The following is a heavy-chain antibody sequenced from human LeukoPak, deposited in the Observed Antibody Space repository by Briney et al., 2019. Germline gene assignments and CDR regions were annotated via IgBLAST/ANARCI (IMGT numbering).Heavy chain of an antibody. CDR3: ARDQAPYYDFWSGRNWFDP. Sequence: SETLSLTCTVSGGSISSYHWSWIRQPAGKGLEWIGRIYTSGSTNYNPSLKSRVTMSVDTSKNQFSLKLSSVTAADTAVYYCARDQAPYYDFWSGRNWFDPWGQGTLVTVSS. CDR1: GGSISSYH. V-gene: IGHV4-4*07. CDR2: IYTSGST. D-gene: IGHD3-3*01. J-gene: IGHJ5*02.